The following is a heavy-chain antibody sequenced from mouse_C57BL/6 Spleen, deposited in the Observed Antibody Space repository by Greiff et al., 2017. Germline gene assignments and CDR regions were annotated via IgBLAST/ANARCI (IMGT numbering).Heavy chain of an antibody. CDR1: GYTFTSYW. CDR3: AREGLRRRSAMDY. V-gene: IGHV1-55*01. J-gene: IGHJ4*01. D-gene: IGHD2-4*01. CDR2: IYPGSGST. Sequence: QVQLQQPGAELVKPGASVKMSCKASGYTFTSYWITWVKQRPGQGLEWIGDIYPGSGSTNYNEKFKSKATLTVDTSSSTAYMQLSSLTSEDSAVYYCAREGLRRRSAMDYWGQGTSVTVSS.